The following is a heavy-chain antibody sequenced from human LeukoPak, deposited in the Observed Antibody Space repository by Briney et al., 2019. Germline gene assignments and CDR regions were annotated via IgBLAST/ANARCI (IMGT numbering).Heavy chain of an antibody. CDR1: GFTFGDYA. J-gene: IGHJ4*02. V-gene: IGHV3-49*03. CDR2: IRSKAYGGTT. Sequence: GGSLRLSCTASGFTFGDYAMSWFRQAPGKGLEWVGFIRSKAYGGTTEYAASVKGRFTISRDDSKSIAYLQMNSLKTEDTAVYYCTRVVGPTYYDFWSGYLFDYWGQGTLVTVSS. D-gene: IGHD3-3*01. CDR3: TRVVGPTYYDFWSGYLFDY.